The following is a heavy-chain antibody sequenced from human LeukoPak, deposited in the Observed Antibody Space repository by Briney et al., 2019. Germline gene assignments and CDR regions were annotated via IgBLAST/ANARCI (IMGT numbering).Heavy chain of an antibody. CDR3: ARDRGYSFAFDI. J-gene: IGHJ3*02. CDR2: INHSGST. CDR1: GGSFSGYY. Sequence: ETLSLTCAVYGGSFSGYYWSWIRQPPGKGLEWIGEINHSGSTNYNPSLKSRVTISVDTSKNQFSLKLSFVTAADTAVYYCARDRGYSFAFDIWGQGTMVTVSS. V-gene: IGHV4-34*01. D-gene: IGHD5-18*01.